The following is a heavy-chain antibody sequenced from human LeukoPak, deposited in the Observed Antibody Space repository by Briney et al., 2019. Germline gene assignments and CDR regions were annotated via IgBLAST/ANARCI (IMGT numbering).Heavy chain of an antibody. V-gene: IGHV4-59*01. CDR2: IYYSGST. Sequence: PSETVSLTCTVSGGSISSYYWSWIRQPPGKGLEWIGYIYYSGSTNYNPSLKSRVTISLDTSKNQFSLKLSSVTAADTAVYYCARGAYCSTTSCYYFDYWGQGTLVTVSS. CDR3: ARGAYCSTTSCYYFDY. J-gene: IGHJ4*02. CDR1: GGSISSYY. D-gene: IGHD2-2*01.